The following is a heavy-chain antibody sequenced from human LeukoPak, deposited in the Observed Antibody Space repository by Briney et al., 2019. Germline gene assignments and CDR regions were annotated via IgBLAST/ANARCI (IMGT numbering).Heavy chain of an antibody. D-gene: IGHD6-19*01. J-gene: IGHJ4*02. V-gene: IGHV4-34*01. CDR1: GGSFSGYY. Sequence: SETLSLTCAVYGGSFSGYYWSWIRQPPGKGLEWIGEINHSGSTNYNPSLKSRVTISVDTSKNQFSLKLSSVTAADTAVYYCARGDNIAVAGTGGYYFDYWGQGTLVTVSS. CDR2: INHSGST. CDR3: ARGDNIAVAGTGGYYFDY.